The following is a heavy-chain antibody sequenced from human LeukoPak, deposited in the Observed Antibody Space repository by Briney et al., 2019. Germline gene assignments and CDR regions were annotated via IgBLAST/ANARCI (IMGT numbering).Heavy chain of an antibody. V-gene: IGHV3-7*01. CDR3: AREGGTTNYYYYMDV. CDR2: IKQDGSEK. Sequence: GGSLRLSCAASGFTISSYWVSWVRQAPGKGLEWVANIKQDGSEKYYVDSVKGRFTISRDNAKNSLYLQMNSLRAEDTAVYYCAREGGTTNYYYYMDVWGKGTTVTVSS. CDR1: GFTISSYW. J-gene: IGHJ6*03. D-gene: IGHD1-1*01.